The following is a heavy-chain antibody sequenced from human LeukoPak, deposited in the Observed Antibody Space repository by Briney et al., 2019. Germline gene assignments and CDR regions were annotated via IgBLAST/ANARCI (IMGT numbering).Heavy chain of an antibody. D-gene: IGHD5-18*01. CDR1: GFTFSSYA. V-gene: IGHV3-23*01. CDR2: ISGSGGST. Sequence: PGGSLRLSCASSGFTFSSYAMSWVREAPGKGLEWVSAISGSGGSTYYADSVKGRFTISRDNSKNTLYLQMNSLRAEDTAVYYCAKDRAQYRGFAFDIWGQGTMVTVSS. J-gene: IGHJ3*02. CDR3: AKDRAQYRGFAFDI.